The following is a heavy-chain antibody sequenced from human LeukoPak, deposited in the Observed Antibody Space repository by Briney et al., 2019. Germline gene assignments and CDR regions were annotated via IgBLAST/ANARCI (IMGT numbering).Heavy chain of an antibody. CDR3: ARHALATVADPSFDY. Sequence: SETLSLTCTVSGGPISTPGYYWGWIRQPPGKGLEWIGSLYHSGSTYYKPSLKSRATISVDKSKNQCSLKLRSVTAADTAVYYCARHALATVADPSFDYWGQGTLVTVSS. CDR1: GGPISTPGYY. V-gene: IGHV4-39*01. D-gene: IGHD6-19*01. J-gene: IGHJ4*02. CDR2: LYHSGST.